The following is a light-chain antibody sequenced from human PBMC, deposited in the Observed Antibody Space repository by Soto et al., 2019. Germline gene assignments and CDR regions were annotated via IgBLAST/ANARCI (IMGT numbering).Light chain of an antibody. CDR1: QSVSNN. CDR3: QQYGSSPYA. CDR2: GSS. Sequence: EIVMTQSPATLSVSPGEAATLTCRASQSVSNNLVCYQQKPGQAPRLLIYGSSTRASGTPARFSGSGSGTEFTLTISSLQSEDFAVYYCQQYGSSPYAFGQGTKLEIK. V-gene: IGKV3-15*01. J-gene: IGKJ2*01.